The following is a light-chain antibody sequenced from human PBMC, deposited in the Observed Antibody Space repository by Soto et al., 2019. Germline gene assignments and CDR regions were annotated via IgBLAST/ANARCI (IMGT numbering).Light chain of an antibody. CDR2: DVT. J-gene: IGLJ3*02. CDR3: SSYTSSNTLWV. CDR1: SSDIGGYNY. V-gene: IGLV2-14*03. Sequence: QSALTQSAPVSGSPGQSITISCTGTSSDIGGYNYVSWYQQHPGKAPKLMIYDVTNRPSGVSNRFSGSKSGNTASLTISGLQAEDEADYYCSSYTSSNTLWVFGGGTKLTVL.